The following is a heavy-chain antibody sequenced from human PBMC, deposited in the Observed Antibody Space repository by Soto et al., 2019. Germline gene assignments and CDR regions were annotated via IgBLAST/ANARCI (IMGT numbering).Heavy chain of an antibody. CDR1: GGSFSGYY. V-gene: IGHV4-34*01. Sequence: SETLSLTCAVYGGSFSGYYWSWIRQPPGKRLEWIGEINHSGSTNYNPSLKSRVTISVDTSKNQFSLKLSSVTAADTAVYYCARGRTTVTTRSRYFQHWGQGTLVTVSS. CDR2: INHSGST. CDR3: ARGRTTVTTRSRYFQH. J-gene: IGHJ1*01. D-gene: IGHD4-17*01.